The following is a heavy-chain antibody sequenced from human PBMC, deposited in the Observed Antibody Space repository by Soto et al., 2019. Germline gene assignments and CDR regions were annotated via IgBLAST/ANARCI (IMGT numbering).Heavy chain of an antibody. D-gene: IGHD4-17*01. CDR3: ARAQRLPRYNWFDP. J-gene: IGHJ5*02. CDR1: GGSFSGYY. Sequence: PSETLSLTCAVYGGSFSGYYWSWIRQPPGKGLEWIGEINHSGSTNYNPSLKSRVTISVDTSKNQFSLKLSSVTAADTAVYYCARAQRLPRYNWFDPWGQGTLVTVSS. CDR2: INHSGST. V-gene: IGHV4-34*01.